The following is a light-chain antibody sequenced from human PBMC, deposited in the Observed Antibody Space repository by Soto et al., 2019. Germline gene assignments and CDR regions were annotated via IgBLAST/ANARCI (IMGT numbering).Light chain of an antibody. CDR2: DAS. V-gene: IGKV3-11*01. J-gene: IGKJ5*01. Sequence: EIVLTQSPDTLSLFPGERATLSCRASQSVSVSLAWYQQKPGQAPRLLIYDASNRATGIPVRFSGSGSGTDFTLTISSLEPEDFASYYCQQRSNWSTFGQGTRLEIK. CDR1: QSVSVS. CDR3: QQRSNWST.